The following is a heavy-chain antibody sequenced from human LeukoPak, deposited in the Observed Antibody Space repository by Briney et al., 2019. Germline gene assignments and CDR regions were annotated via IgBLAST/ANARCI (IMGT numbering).Heavy chain of an antibody. V-gene: IGHV1-18*01. D-gene: IGHD1-26*01. CDR1: GYTFTTYG. J-gene: IGHJ3*02. Sequence: ASVKVSCKASGYTFTTYGIGWVRQAPGQGLEWMGWISAYNGHTNYAQKLQGRVTMTTDTSTSTAYMELRSLRSDDTAVYYCATGGRWELPRPYSFDIWGQGTMVTVPS. CDR2: ISAYNGHT. CDR3: ATGGRWELPRPYSFDI.